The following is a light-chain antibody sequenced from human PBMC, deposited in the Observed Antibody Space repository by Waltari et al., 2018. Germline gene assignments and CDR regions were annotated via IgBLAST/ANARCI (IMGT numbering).Light chain of an antibody. J-gene: IGKJ3*01. V-gene: IGKV3-11*01. CDR1: QSVSSY. CDR3: QQRSTSLWT. CDR2: DAS. Sequence: EIVLTQSPATLSLSPGERATLSCRASQSVSSYLAWYQQKPGQAPRLLIYDASNRATGIPARFSGRGSGTDFTLTISSLEPEDFAVYYCQQRSTSLWTFGPGTKVDIK.